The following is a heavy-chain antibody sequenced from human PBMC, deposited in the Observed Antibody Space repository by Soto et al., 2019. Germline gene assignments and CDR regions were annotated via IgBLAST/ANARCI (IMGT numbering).Heavy chain of an antibody. D-gene: IGHD3-10*01. CDR3: TVWGSGNDFGAA. Sequence: EVQLVESGGGLVQPGGSLRLSCAASGFTFSDHYRDWVRQAPAKGLEWVGRSKNKADSYTTEYAGSVKGRFSISRDGSKNSLFLQMNSLKTEDTAVYYCTVWGSGNDFGAAWGQGILVTVSS. V-gene: IGHV3-72*01. J-gene: IGHJ4*02. CDR1: GFTFSDHY. CDR2: SKNKADSYTT.